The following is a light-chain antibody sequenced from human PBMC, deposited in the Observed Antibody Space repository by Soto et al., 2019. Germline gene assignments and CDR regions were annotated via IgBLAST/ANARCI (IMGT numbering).Light chain of an antibody. CDR1: HSVSSSY. V-gene: IGKV3-20*01. CDR2: GAS. J-gene: IGKJ1*01. CDR3: QQYGSSPSWP. Sequence: EIVLTQSPGTLSLSPGERATLSCRASHSVSSSYLAWYQQTPGQAPRLLIYGASSRATGIPDRFSGSGSGTDFTLTISRLEPEDFAVYYCQQYGSSPSWPFGQGTKVDIK.